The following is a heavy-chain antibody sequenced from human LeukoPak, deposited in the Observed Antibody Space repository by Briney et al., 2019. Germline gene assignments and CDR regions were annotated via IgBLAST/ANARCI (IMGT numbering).Heavy chain of an antibody. CDR2: ISYSGST. CDR3: ARDGGELLDQNAFDI. J-gene: IGHJ3*02. V-gene: IGHV4-39*07. CDR1: GGSISSSSSYY. D-gene: IGHD1-26*01. Sequence: PSETLSLTCTVSGGSISSSSSYYWGWIRQPPGKGLEWIGSISYSGSTCYNPSLKSRVTISVDTSKNQFSLKLSSVTAADTAVYYCARDGGELLDQNAFDIWGQGTMVTVSS.